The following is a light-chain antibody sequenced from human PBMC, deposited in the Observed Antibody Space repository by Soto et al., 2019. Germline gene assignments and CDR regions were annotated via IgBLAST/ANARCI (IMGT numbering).Light chain of an antibody. CDR1: QSISSW. J-gene: IGKJ1*01. CDR2: DAS. V-gene: IGKV1-5*01. Sequence: DIQMTQSPCTLSASVGDRVTITCRASQSISSWLAWYQQKPGKAPKLLIYDASSLESGVPSRFSGSGSGTEFTLTISSLQPDDFAPYYCQQYNSYWTFGQATKVDIK. CDR3: QQYNSYWT.